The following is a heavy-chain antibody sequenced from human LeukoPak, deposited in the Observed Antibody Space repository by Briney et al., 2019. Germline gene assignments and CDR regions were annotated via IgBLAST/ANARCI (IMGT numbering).Heavy chain of an antibody. V-gene: IGHV1-69*13. J-gene: IGHJ5*02. CDR1: GDTSSSAT. D-gene: IGHD5-24*01. Sequence: SVKVSRKDSGDTSSSATGSWVCPGPGQGVGWVGGIIPIFGTGNYAKKTQGRVTLIADESQSTAYMELSKLRSEDTAGYYCARDGYNYNWFDPWGQGTLVTVSS. CDR2: IIPIFGTG. CDR3: ARDGYNYNWFDP.